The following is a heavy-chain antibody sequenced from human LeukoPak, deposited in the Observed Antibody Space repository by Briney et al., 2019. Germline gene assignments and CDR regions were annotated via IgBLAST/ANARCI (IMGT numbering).Heavy chain of an antibody. CDR2: ISGDGGNT. CDR3: AKGKALGYCSAGSCLYLDY. CDR1: GFTFDDYA. J-gene: IGHJ4*02. V-gene: IGHV3-43*02. D-gene: IGHD2-15*01. Sequence: PGGSLRLSCAASGFTFDDYAIHWVRQAPGKGLEWVSLISGDGGNTYYADSVKGRFTLSRDNSKNSLYLQMNSLRSEDTAFYYCAKGKALGYCSAGSCLYLDYWGQGTLVTVSS.